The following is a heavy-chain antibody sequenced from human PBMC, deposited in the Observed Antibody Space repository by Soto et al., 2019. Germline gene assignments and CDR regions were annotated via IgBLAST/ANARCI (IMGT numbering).Heavy chain of an antibody. CDR2: IIPIFGTA. J-gene: IGHJ5*02. Sequence: QVQLVQSGAEVKKPGSSVKVSCKASGGTFSSYAISWVRQAPGQGLEWMGGIIPIFGTANYAQKFQGRVPITADESTSTAYMELRSLRSEDPAVYYCARGCSGGSCYSRYWFDPWGQGTLVTVSS. CDR1: GGTFSSYA. D-gene: IGHD2-15*01. CDR3: ARGCSGGSCYSRYWFDP. V-gene: IGHV1-69*01.